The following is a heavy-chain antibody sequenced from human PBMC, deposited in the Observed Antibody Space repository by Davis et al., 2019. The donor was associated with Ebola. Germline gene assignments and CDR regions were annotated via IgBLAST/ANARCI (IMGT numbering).Heavy chain of an antibody. V-gene: IGHV1-69*04. D-gene: IGHD3-3*01. CDR1: GGTFSSYA. Sequence: SVKVSCKASGGTFSSYAISWVRQAPGQGLEWMGRIIPILGIANYAQKFQGRVTITADKSTSTAYMELSSLRSEDTAVYYCATPTYYDFWSGYYYYYGMDVWGQGTTVTVSS. J-gene: IGHJ6*02. CDR2: IIPILGIA. CDR3: ATPTYYDFWSGYYYYYGMDV.